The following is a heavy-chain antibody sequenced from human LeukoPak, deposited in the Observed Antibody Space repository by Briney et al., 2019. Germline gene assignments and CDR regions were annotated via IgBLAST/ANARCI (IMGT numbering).Heavy chain of an antibody. Sequence: PGGSLRLSCAASGFTFTSYAMSWVRQAPGKGLEWVSAITASGGDTYYIDSVKGRFTISSDNSKNTLYLQMSSLRAEDTAVYYCAKLIPAVDCSRTSCYGFDYWGQGTLVTVSS. CDR3: AKLIPAVDCSRTSCYGFDY. CDR2: ITASGGDT. J-gene: IGHJ4*02. V-gene: IGHV3-23*01. D-gene: IGHD2-2*01. CDR1: GFTFTSYA.